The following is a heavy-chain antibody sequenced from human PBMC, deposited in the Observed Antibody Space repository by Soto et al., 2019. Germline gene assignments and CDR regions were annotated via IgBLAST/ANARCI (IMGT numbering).Heavy chain of an antibody. CDR3: ARVAAAGPYYYYGMDV. Sequence: SVKVSCKASGGTFSSYAISWVRQAPGQGLEWMGGIIPIFGTANYAQKFQGRVTITADESTSTAYMELSSLRSEDTAVYYCARVAAAGPYYYYGMDVWGQGTTVTVSS. CDR1: GGTFSSYA. D-gene: IGHD6-13*01. J-gene: IGHJ6*02. V-gene: IGHV1-69*13. CDR2: IIPIFGTA.